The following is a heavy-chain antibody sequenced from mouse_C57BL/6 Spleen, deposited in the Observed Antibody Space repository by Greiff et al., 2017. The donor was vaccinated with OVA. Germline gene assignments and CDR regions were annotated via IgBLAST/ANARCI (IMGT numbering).Heavy chain of an antibody. CDR2: IDPSDSYT. D-gene: IGHD1-1*01. CDR3: ARAYYYGSSYAMDY. V-gene: IGHV1-59*01. CDR1: GYTFTSYW. J-gene: IGHJ4*01. Sequence: QVQLQQPGAELVRPGPSVKLSCKASGYTFTSYWMLWVKQRPGQGLEWLGVIDPSDSYTNYNQQFKGKATLTVDTSSSTAYMQLSSLTSEDSAVDYCARAYYYGSSYAMDYWGQGTSVTVSS.